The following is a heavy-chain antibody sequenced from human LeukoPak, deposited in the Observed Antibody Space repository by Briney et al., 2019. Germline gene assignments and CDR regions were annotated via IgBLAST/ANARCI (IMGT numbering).Heavy chain of an antibody. Sequence: GGSLRLSCAASGFTFSSYSMNWVRQAPGKGLEWVSSISSSSSYIYYADSVKGRFTISRDNAKNSLYLQMNSLRAEDTAVYYCARGSSSDDYGYYFDYWGQGTLVTVSS. V-gene: IGHV3-21*01. D-gene: IGHD4-17*01. J-gene: IGHJ4*02. CDR3: ARGSSSDDYGYYFDY. CDR1: GFTFSSYS. CDR2: ISSSSSYI.